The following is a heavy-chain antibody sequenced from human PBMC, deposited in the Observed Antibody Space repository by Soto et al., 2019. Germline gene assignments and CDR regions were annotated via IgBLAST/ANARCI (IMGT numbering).Heavy chain of an antibody. V-gene: IGHV4-39*01. CDR2: IYYSGST. J-gene: IGHJ5*02. CDR1: GGSISSSSYY. CDR3: ATRIYYDFWSGYQNWFDP. Sequence: LSETLSLTCTVSGGSISSSSYYWGWIRQPAGKGLEWIGSIYYSGSTYYNPSLKSRVTISVDTSKNQFSLKLSSVTAADTAVYYCATRIYYDFWSGYQNWFDPWGQGTLVTVSS. D-gene: IGHD3-3*01.